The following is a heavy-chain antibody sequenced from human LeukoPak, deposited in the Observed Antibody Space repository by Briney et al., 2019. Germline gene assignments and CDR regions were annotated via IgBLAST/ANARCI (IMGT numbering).Heavy chain of an antibody. D-gene: IGHD3-10*01. Sequence: SETLSLTCAVYGGSFSGYYWSWLRQPPGKGLEWIGEINHSGSTNYNPSLKSRVTISVDTSKNQFSLKLSSVTAADTAVYYCARHAFALGYYDFWGQGTLVTVSS. V-gene: IGHV4-34*01. CDR3: ARHAFALGYYDF. CDR1: GGSFSGYY. J-gene: IGHJ4*02. CDR2: INHSGST.